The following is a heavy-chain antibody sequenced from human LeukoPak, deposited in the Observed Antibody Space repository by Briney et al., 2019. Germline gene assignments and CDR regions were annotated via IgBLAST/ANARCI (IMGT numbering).Heavy chain of an antibody. V-gene: IGHV1-18*01. J-gene: IGHJ3*02. Sequence: ASVKVSCKASGYTFTSYGISWVRQAPGQGLEWMGWISAYNGNTNYAQKLQGRVTMTTDTSTSTAYMELRSLRSDDTAVYYCARDPSLWFGELLSLDIWGQGTMVTVSS. CDR2: ISAYNGNT. D-gene: IGHD3-10*01. CDR1: GYTFTSYG. CDR3: ARDPSLWFGELLSLDI.